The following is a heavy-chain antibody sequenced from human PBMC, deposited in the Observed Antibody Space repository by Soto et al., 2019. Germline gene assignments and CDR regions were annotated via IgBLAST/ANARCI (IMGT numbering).Heavy chain of an antibody. J-gene: IGHJ6*02. CDR2: IYPGDSDT. CDR1: GYGFTSCW. CDR3: ARHSETAKVSGYYYYGMDV. V-gene: IGHV5-51*01. D-gene: IGHD5-18*01. Sequence: PGESLKISCKGSGYGFTSCWIGWVRQMPGKGLEWMGIIYPGDSDTRYSPSFQGQVTISADKSISTAYLQWSSLKASDTAMYYCARHSETAKVSGYYYYGMDVWGQGTTVTVSS.